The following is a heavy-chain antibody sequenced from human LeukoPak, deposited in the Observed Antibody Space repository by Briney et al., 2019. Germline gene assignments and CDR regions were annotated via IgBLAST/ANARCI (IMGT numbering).Heavy chain of an antibody. J-gene: IGHJ4*02. V-gene: IGHV3-7*01. CDR2: IKQDGNEK. D-gene: IGHD1-26*01. CDR3: ARGRDSGRYFDY. Sequence: GGSLRLSCAASGFTFSAYWMTWVRQAPGKGLEWVANIKQDGNEKYYVDSVKGRFAISRDNAKSSLYLQLAGLRAEDTAVYYCARGRDSGRYFDYWGQGALVTVSS. CDR1: GFTFSAYW.